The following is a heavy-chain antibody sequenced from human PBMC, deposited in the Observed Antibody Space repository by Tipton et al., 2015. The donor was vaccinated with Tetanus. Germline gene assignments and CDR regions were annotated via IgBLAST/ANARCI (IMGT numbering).Heavy chain of an antibody. D-gene: IGHD2-15*01. V-gene: IGHV4-59*12. CDR2: IYYSGST. Sequence: TLSLTCTVSGGSISPYYWRWIRQPPGKGLEWIGYIYYSGSTNYNPSLKSRVTISVDTSKNQFSLKLSSVTAADTAVYYCACLPVGGRYYYYGMDVWGQGTMVTVSS. J-gene: IGHJ6*02. CDR3: ACLPVGGRYYYYGMDV. CDR1: GGSISPYY.